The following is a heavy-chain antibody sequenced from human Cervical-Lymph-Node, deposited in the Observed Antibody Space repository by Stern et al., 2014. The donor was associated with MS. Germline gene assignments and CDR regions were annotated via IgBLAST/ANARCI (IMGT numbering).Heavy chain of an antibody. J-gene: IGHJ4*02. CDR3: ARGYSSGLDYFDY. Sequence: VQLVESGPGLVKPSQTLSLTCTVSGGSISSGSHYWSWIRQPAGKGLEGIGRTYTSGSTNYNPSPQSRVTISVDTSKNQFPLKVASVAAADTAVYYCARGYSSGLDYFDYWGQGTLVTVSS. CDR1: GGSISSGSHY. V-gene: IGHV4-61*02. CDR2: TYTSGST. D-gene: IGHD6-19*01.